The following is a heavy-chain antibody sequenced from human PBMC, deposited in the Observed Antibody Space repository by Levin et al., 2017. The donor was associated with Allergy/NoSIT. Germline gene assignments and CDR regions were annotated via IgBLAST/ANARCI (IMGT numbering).Heavy chain of an antibody. D-gene: IGHD2-2*01. CDR2: IKQDGSEK. J-gene: IGHJ5*02. V-gene: IGHV3-7*01. Sequence: PGGSLRLSCAASGFTFSSYWMSWVRQAPGKGLEWVANIKQDGSEKYYVDSVKGRFTISRDNAKNSLYLQMNSLRAEDTAVYYCARDRGVVVPAAIGGYNWFDPWGQGTLVTVSS. CDR1: GFTFSSYW. CDR3: ARDRGVVVPAAIGGYNWFDP.